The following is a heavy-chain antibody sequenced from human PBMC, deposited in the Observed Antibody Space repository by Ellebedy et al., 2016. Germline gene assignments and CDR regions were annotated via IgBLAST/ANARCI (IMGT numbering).Heavy chain of an antibody. J-gene: IGHJ5*02. D-gene: IGHD1-26*01. V-gene: IGHV1-69*13. CDR2: IIPIFGTA. Sequence: SVKVSXKASGGTFSSYAISWVRQAPGQGLEWMGGIIPIFGTANYAQKFQGRVTITADESTSTAYMELSSLRSEDTAVYYCARDHLISGSYQNWFDPWGQGTLVTVSS. CDR3: ARDHLISGSYQNWFDP. CDR1: GGTFSSYA.